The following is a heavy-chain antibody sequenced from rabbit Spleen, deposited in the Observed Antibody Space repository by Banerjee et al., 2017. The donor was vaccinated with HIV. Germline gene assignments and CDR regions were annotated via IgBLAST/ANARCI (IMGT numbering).Heavy chain of an antibody. CDR1: GFSFSSSYW. CDR3: ARGVYDDYDTYYFDL. CDR2: IYAAGSGDT. J-gene: IGHJ4*01. V-gene: IGHV1S45*01. D-gene: IGHD2-1*01. Sequence: QQQLEESGGDLVKPQGSLTLTCTASGFSFSSSYWVCWVRQAPGKGLEWIACIYAAGSGDTDFADWATGRFTLSKTSSTTMTLQTTSLTAAATAAYFCARGVYDDYDTYYFDLWGPGTLVTVS.